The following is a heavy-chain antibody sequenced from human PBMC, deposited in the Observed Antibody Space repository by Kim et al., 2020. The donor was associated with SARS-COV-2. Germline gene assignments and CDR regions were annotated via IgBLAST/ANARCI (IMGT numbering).Heavy chain of an antibody. Sequence: GGSLRLSCAASGFTFSSYWMSWVRQAPGKGLEWVANIKQDGSEKYYVDSVKGRFTISRDNAKNSLYLQMNSLRAEDTAVYYCARDPYHLDIVVVPAATRPTWGMDVWGQGATVTVSS. V-gene: IGHV3-7*01. CDR1: GFTFSSYW. D-gene: IGHD2-2*01. CDR2: IKQDGSEK. CDR3: ARDPYHLDIVVVPAATRPTWGMDV. J-gene: IGHJ6*02.